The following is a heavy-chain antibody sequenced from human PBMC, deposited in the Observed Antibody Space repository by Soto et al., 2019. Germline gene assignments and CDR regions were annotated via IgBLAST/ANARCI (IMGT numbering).Heavy chain of an antibody. V-gene: IGHV3-9*01. Sequence: EVQLVESGGGLVQPGRSLRLSCAASGFTFDDYAMHWVRQAPGKGLEWVSGISWNSGSIGYADSVKGRFTISRDNAKNSLYLQMNSLRAEDTALYYCAKGGIFWANYFDYWGQGTLVTVSS. CDR2: ISWNSGSI. D-gene: IGHD3-3*01. J-gene: IGHJ4*02. CDR3: AKGGIFWANYFDY. CDR1: GFTFDDYA.